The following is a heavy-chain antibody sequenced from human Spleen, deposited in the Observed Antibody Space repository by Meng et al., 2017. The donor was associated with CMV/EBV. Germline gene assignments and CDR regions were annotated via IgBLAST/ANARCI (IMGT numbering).Heavy chain of an antibody. V-gene: IGHV3-30*04. J-gene: IGHJ4*02. Sequence: VSFSTYVMHWVRQAPRKGLEWVAVVSEDENTKYYGDYVKGRFTISRDNPKGTVYLQMNSLRAEDTAVYDCVTKHQGSGPSLTAYFDYWGQGTLVTVSS. CDR2: VSEDENTK. CDR3: VTKHQGSGPSLTAYFDY. CDR1: VSFSTYV. D-gene: IGHD1-26*01.